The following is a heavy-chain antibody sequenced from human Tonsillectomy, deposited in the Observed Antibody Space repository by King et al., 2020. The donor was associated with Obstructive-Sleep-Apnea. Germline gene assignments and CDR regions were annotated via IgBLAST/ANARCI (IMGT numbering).Heavy chain of an antibody. CDR3: ARRESGRYDKVDY. J-gene: IGHJ4*02. CDR2: IYPGDSDT. Sequence: GQLVQSGAEVKKPGESLKISCKGSRYRFTSYWIGWVRQMPGKGLECMGIIYPGDSDTRYSPSFQGQVTISADKSISTAYLQWSRLKASDSAMYYCARRESGRYDKVDYWGKGTLVTVSS. D-gene: IGHD1-26*01. V-gene: IGHV5-51*01. CDR1: RYRFTSYW.